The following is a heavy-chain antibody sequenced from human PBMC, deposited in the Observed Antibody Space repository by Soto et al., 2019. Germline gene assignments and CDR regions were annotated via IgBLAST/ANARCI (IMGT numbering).Heavy chain of an antibody. CDR1: GGSISSGDYY. CDR3: ARDAGEDPWFDP. J-gene: IGHJ5*02. CDR2: IYYSGST. V-gene: IGHV4-30-4*01. Sequence: SETLSLTCTVSGGSISSGDYYWSWIRQPPGKGLEWIGYIYYSGSTYYNPSLKSRVTISVDTSKNQFSLKLSSVTAADTAVYYCARDAGEDPWFDPWGQGTLVTVSS.